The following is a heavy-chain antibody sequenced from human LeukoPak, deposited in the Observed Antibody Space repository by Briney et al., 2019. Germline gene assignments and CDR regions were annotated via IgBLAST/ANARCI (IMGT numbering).Heavy chain of an antibody. CDR2: INPRGGST. Sequence: ASVKVSCKASGYTFTSYYMHWVRQAPGQGLEWMGIINPRGGSTSSAQKFQGRFTMTRDMSTSTVYMELSSLRSEDTAVYYCARDRVVAVALNHFDYWGQGTLVTVSS. D-gene: IGHD6-19*01. CDR3: ARDRVVAVALNHFDY. CDR1: GYTFTSYY. V-gene: IGHV1-46*01. J-gene: IGHJ4*02.